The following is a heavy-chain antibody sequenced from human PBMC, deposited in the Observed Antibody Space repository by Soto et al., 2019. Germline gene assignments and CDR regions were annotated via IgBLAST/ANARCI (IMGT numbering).Heavy chain of an antibody. CDR3: AKGEGFLAAHKMARTPEFDP. Sequence: QTGGSLRLSCAASGFTFSSYAMNWVRQAPGKGLEWVSAISGSGGSTYYADSVKGRFTISRDNSKNTLYLQMNSLRAEDTAVYYCAKGEGFLAAHKMARTPEFDPWGQGTLVTVSS. J-gene: IGHJ5*02. D-gene: IGHD3-3*01. CDR1: GFTFSSYA. CDR2: ISGSGGST. V-gene: IGHV3-23*01.